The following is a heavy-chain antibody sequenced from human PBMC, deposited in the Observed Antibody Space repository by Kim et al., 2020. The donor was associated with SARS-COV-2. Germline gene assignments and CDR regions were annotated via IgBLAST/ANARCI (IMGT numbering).Heavy chain of an antibody. CDR2: IYGGGTI. V-gene: IGHV3-66*01. D-gene: IGHD3-10*01. J-gene: IGHJ2*01. CDR1: GITLTNNH. Sequence: GGSLRLSCAASGITLTNNHMNWVRQAPGKGLEWVSVIYGGGTIDYADSVKDRFTISRDTSKKTVYLEMNSLRAEDTAVYYCARDIKFDGFAFFDLWGRGTLVSVSS. CDR3: ARDIKFDGFAFFDL.